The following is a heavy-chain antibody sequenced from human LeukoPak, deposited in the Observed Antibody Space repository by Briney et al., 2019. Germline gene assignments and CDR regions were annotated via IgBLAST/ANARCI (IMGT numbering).Heavy chain of an antibody. D-gene: IGHD3-3*01. CDR1: GFTFSNAW. V-gene: IGHV3-15*01. CDR2: IKSKTDGGTT. J-gene: IGHJ4*02. Sequence: GGSLTLSCAASGFTFSNAWMSWVRQAPGKGLEWVGRIKSKTDGGTTDYAAPVKGRFTISRDDSKTMLFLQMNSLKTEDTALYYCTWSGLKIESWGQGTLVTVSS. CDR3: TWSGLKIES.